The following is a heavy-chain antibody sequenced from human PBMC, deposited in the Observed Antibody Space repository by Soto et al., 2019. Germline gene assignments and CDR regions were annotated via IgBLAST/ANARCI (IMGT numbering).Heavy chain of an antibody. V-gene: IGHV1-18*01. CDR3: ARSYEVLWFGELDY. CDR2: ISAYNGNT. D-gene: IGHD3-10*01. Sequence: QVPLVQSGAEVKKPGASVKVSCKASGYTFTSYGISWVRQAPGQGLEWMGWISAYNGNTNYAQKLQGRVTMTTDTSTGTAYRELRSLRSDDTAVYYCARSYEVLWFGELDYWGQGTLVTVSS. CDR1: GYTFTSYG. J-gene: IGHJ4*02.